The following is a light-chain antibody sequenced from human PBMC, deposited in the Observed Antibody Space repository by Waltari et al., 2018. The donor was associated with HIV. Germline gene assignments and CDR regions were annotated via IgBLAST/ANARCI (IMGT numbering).Light chain of an antibody. J-gene: IGLJ2*01. V-gene: IGLV2-14*01. CDR1: SRVLGFYNS. CDR2: EVT. Sequence: QSALTQPASVSGSPGQSLTLPCPRTSRVLGFYNSVSWYQQVPGKVPKVIIYEVTPRPSGVSNRFSGSKSGSTASLTISGLQAEDEGDYYCTSYTANDTLVFGGGTKVTVL. CDR3: TSYTANDTLV.